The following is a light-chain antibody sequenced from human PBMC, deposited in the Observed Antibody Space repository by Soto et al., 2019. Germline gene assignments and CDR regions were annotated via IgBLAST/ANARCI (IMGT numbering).Light chain of an antibody. Sequence: EIVMTQSPATLSVSPGERATLSCRASQSVSSNLAWYQQKPGQAPRLLIYGASTRATGIPARFNGSGSGTEFTLTISSLQSEDFAVYYGQQYNNWPPITFGQGTRLEIK. CDR2: GAS. CDR1: QSVSSN. V-gene: IGKV3-15*01. J-gene: IGKJ5*01. CDR3: QQYNNWPPIT.